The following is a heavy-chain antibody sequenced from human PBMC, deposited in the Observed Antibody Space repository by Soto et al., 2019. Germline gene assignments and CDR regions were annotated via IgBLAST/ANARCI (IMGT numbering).Heavy chain of an antibody. V-gene: IGHV1-3*01. CDR1: GYTFTSYA. J-gene: IGHJ4*02. Sequence: ASVKVSCKASGYTFTSYAMHWVRQAPGQRLEWMGWINAGNGNTKYSQKFQGRVTITRDTSASTAYMELSSLRSEDTAVYYCARDKSLGKPAAKFDYWGQGTLVTVSS. CDR3: ARDKSLGKPAAKFDY. D-gene: IGHD2-2*01. CDR2: INAGNGNT.